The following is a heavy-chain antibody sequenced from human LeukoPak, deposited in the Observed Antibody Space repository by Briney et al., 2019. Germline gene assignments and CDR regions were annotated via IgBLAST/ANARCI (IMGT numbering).Heavy chain of an antibody. V-gene: IGHV3-21*01. CDR3: AIFPLGDWLLSLDY. CDR1: GFTFSSYS. CDR2: ISSSSSYI. J-gene: IGHJ4*02. D-gene: IGHD3/OR15-3a*01. Sequence: GGSLRLSCAASGFTFSSYSMNWVRQARGKGLEWVSSISSSSSYIYYADSVKGRFTISRDNAKNSLYLQMNSLRAEDTAVYYCAIFPLGDWLLSLDYWGQGSQVTVSS.